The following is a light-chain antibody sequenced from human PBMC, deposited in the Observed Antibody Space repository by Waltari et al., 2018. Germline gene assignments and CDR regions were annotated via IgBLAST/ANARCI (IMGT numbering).Light chain of an antibody. CDR3: QQYYSTIFT. J-gene: IGKJ3*01. CDR2: WAA. CDR1: QSVLQRSNSKVY. V-gene: IGKV4-1*01. Sequence: IVVTQSPDSLAVDLGERATISCKSSQSVLQRSNSKVYLAWYKQKPGQPPKLLIYWAATRESGVPDRFSVSGSGTDFTLTISSLQAEDVAVYYCQQYYSTIFTFGPGTKVDIK.